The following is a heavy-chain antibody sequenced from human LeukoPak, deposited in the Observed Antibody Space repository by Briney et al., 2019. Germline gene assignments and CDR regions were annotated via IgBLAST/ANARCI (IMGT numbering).Heavy chain of an antibody. CDR1: GASISATNW. CDR3: ARDSRIAVAGLDAFDI. V-gene: IGHV4-4*02. CDR2: IYHSGNT. Sequence: SETLSLTCDVSGASISATNWWIWVRQPPGKGLEWIGEIYHSGNTNYNPSLKSRVTISVDKTKNQFSLTLSSVTAADTALYYCARDSRIAVAGLDAFDIWGQGTMVTVSS. D-gene: IGHD6-19*01. J-gene: IGHJ3*02.